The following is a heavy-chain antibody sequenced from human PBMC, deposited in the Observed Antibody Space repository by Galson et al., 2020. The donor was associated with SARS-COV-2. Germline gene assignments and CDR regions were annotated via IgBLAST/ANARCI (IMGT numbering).Heavy chain of an antibody. CDR2: MNPNSGNT. J-gene: IGHJ3*02. CDR3: ARRGLQRPAVFDI. Sequence: ASVKVSCKASGYAFSTYDINWVRQATGQGLEWMGWMNPNSGNTGYAQKFQGRVTMTRDTSISTAYMELSTLASEDTAVYHCARRGLQRPAVFDIWGQGTMVTVS. V-gene: IGHV1-8*01. D-gene: IGHD1-26*01. CDR1: GYAFSTYD.